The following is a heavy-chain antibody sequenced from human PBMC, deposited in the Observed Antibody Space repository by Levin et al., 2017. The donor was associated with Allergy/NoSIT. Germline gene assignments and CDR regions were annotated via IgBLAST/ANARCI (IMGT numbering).Heavy chain of an antibody. Sequence: GESLKISCAASGFTFSSYAMSWVRQAPGKGLEWVSAISGSGGSTYYADSVKGRFTISRDNSKNTLYLQMNSLRAEDTAVYYCAKDSSRMYWYFDRWGRGTLVTVSS. CDR2: ISGSGGST. CDR1: GFTFSSYA. D-gene: IGHD6-13*01. V-gene: IGHV3-23*01. CDR3: AKDSSRMYWYFDR. J-gene: IGHJ2*01.